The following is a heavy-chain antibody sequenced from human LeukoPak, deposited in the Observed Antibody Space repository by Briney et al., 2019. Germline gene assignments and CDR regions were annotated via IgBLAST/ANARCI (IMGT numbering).Heavy chain of an antibody. Sequence: GGSLRLSCAASGFTFSSYGMHWVRQAPGKGLEWVAVISYDGSNKYYADSVKGRFTISRDNSKNTLYLQMNSLRAEDTAVYYCAKDFRGGGYEREPFDYWGQGTLVTVSS. J-gene: IGHJ4*02. CDR3: AKDFRGGGYEREPFDY. CDR1: GFTFSSYG. D-gene: IGHD5-12*01. CDR2: ISYDGSNK. V-gene: IGHV3-30*18.